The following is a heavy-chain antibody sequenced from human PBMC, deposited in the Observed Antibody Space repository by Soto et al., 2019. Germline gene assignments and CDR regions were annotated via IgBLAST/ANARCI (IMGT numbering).Heavy chain of an antibody. V-gene: IGHV1-8*01. CDR2: MNPNSGNT. Sequence: GASVKVSCKASGYTFTSYDINWVRQATGQGLEWMGWMNPNSGNTGYAQKFQGRVTMTRNTSISTAYMELSSLRSEDTAVYYCARSYSSSRGRYYYYYYGMDVWGQGTTVTVSS. J-gene: IGHJ6*02. D-gene: IGHD6-6*01. CDR3: ARSYSSSRGRYYYYYYGMDV. CDR1: GYTFTSYD.